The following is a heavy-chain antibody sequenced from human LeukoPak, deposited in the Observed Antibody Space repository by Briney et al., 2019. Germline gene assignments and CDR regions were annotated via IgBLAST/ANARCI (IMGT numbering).Heavy chain of an antibody. CDR3: ANRRISGDSTFDY. V-gene: IGHV3-30*18. CDR1: GFTFSSYG. J-gene: IGHJ4*02. CDR2: ISYDGSNK. D-gene: IGHD7-27*01. Sequence: HPGRSLRLSCAASGFTFSSYGMHWVRQAPGKGLEWVAVISYDGSNKYYADSVKGRFTISRDNSKNTLYLQMNSLRAEDTAVYYCANRRISGDSTFDYWGQGTLVTVSS.